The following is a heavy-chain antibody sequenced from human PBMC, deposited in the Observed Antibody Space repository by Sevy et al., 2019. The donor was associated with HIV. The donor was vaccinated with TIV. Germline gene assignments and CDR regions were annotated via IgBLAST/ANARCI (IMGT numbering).Heavy chain of an antibody. CDR2: IYTSGST. Sequence: SETLSLTCTVSGGSISSYYWSWIRQPAGKGLEWIGRIYTSGSTNYNPSLKSRVTMSVDTSKNQFSLKLSSVTAADTAVYYCARGTSMYYYDSSGYRGNAFDTWGQWTMVTVSS. J-gene: IGHJ3*02. CDR3: ARGTSMYYYDSSGYRGNAFDT. CDR1: GGSISSYY. D-gene: IGHD3-22*01. V-gene: IGHV4-4*07.